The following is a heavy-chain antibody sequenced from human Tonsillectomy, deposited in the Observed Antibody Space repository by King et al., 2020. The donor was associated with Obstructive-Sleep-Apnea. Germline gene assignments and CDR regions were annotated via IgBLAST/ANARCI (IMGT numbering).Heavy chain of an antibody. Sequence: QLVQSGGGLVQPGGVLRLSCAASGFTFSSYAMSWVRQAPGKGLEWGSAISGSGGRPYDAVSVKGRFTISRDNSKNTLYLQMNSLRAEDTAVCYCAKEATAKYCGGDCPIDYWGQGTLVTVSS. J-gene: IGHJ4*02. CDR3: AKEATAKYCGGDCPIDY. V-gene: IGHV3-23*04. CDR1: GFTFSSYA. CDR2: ISGSGGRP. D-gene: IGHD2-21*02.